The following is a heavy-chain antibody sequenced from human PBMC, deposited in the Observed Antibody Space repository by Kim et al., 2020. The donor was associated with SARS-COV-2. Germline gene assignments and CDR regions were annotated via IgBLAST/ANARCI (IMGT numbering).Heavy chain of an antibody. Sequence: SETLSLTCTVSGGSISSSSYYWGWIRQPPGKGLEWIGSIYYSGSTYYNPSLKSRVTISVDTSKNQFSLKLSSVTAADTAVYYCARHSGIGLRGVIIPYFDYWGQGTLVTVSS. CDR2: IYYSGST. J-gene: IGHJ4*02. CDR3: ARHSGIGLRGVIIPYFDY. V-gene: IGHV4-39*01. D-gene: IGHD3-10*01. CDR1: GGSISSSSYY.